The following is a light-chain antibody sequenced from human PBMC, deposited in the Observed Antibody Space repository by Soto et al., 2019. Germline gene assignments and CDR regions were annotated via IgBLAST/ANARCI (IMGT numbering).Light chain of an antibody. V-gene: IGKV3-15*01. CDR3: QQYKNWPRT. J-gene: IGKJ1*01. CDR1: QRLTTN. Sequence: VMTQAPATLSVSPRERATLPCRASQRLTTNVAWYQQKPGQPPRLLIYGASTTATGIPARFSGSGSGREFALTISSPQSDDFAVYYCQQYKNWPRTFGQGTKV. CDR2: GAS.